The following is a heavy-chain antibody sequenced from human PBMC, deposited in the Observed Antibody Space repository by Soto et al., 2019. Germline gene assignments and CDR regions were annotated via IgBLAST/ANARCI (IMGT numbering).Heavy chain of an antibody. CDR2: IYATGTT. V-gene: IGHV4-4*07. CDR1: GASISGFY. CDR3: VRDGTKTLRDWFDP. D-gene: IGHD1-1*01. Sequence: SETLSLTCTVSGASISGFYWSWIRKSAGKGLEWIGRIYATGTTDYNPSLKSRVMMSVDTSKKQFSLKLRSVTAADTAVYYCVRDGTKTLRDWFDPWGQGALVTVSS. J-gene: IGHJ5*02.